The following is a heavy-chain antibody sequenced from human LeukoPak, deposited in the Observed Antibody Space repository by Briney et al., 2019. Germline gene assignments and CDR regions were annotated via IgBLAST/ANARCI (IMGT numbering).Heavy chain of an antibody. Sequence: SETLSLTCGVYGGSFTSYYWNWIRQPPGKGLEWIGEINHSRNTNYNPSLKSRVSMSIDTSKNQFSLKLSSVTAADTAAYYCASRYCTNGVCTHEYWGRGTLVIVSS. CDR3: ASRYCTNGVCTHEY. CDR2: INHSRNT. D-gene: IGHD2-8*01. V-gene: IGHV4-34*01. J-gene: IGHJ4*02. CDR1: GGSFTSYY.